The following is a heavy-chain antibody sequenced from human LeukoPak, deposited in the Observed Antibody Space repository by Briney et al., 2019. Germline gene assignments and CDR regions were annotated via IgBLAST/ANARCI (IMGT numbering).Heavy chain of an antibody. Sequence: SGTLSLTCAVSGGSISSSNWWSWVRQPPGKGLEWIGEIYHSGSTNYNPSLKSRVTISVDKSKNQFSLKLSSVTAADTAVYYCARDFGYGDYLRYWYFDLWGRGTLVTVSS. V-gene: IGHV4-4*02. CDR3: ARDFGYGDYLRYWYFDL. J-gene: IGHJ2*01. CDR2: IYHSGST. D-gene: IGHD4-17*01. CDR1: GGSISSSNW.